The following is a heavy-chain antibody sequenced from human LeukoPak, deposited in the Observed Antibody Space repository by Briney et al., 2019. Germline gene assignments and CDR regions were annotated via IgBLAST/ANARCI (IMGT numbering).Heavy chain of an antibody. D-gene: IGHD3-16*01. CDR3: VKAPLPGAVPIEI. J-gene: IGHJ3*02. CDR1: GFTLSNYA. CDR2: ISRIGGDT. V-gene: IGHV3-64D*06. Sequence: GGSLRLSCSASGFTLSNYAMYWVRQPPGKGLKCVSGISRIGGDTYYADSVKGRFTISRDNSKNTLYLQVSSLRPEDTAMYYCVKAPLPGAVPIEIWGQGTMVTVSS.